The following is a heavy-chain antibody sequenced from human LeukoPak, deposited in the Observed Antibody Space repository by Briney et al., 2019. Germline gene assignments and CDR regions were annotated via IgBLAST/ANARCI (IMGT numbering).Heavy chain of an antibody. V-gene: IGHV3-30-3*01. CDR1: GFTFSSYA. Sequence: GASVKVSCKASGFTFSSYAMHWVRQAPGKGLEWVAVISYDGSNKYYADSVKGRFTISRDNSKNTLYLQMNSLRAEDTAVYYCARENYYDSSGYSSYFDYWGQGTLVTVSS. CDR2: ISYDGSNK. D-gene: IGHD3-22*01. J-gene: IGHJ4*02. CDR3: ARENYYDSSGYSSYFDY.